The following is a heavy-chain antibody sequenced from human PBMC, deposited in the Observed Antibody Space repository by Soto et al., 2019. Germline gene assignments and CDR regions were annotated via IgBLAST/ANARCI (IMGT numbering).Heavy chain of an antibody. CDR1: GFTFSSYS. Sequence: GGSLRLSCAASGFTFSSYSMNWVRQAPGKGLEWVSYISSSSSTIYYADSVKGRFTISRDNAKNSLYLQMNSLRDEDTAVYYCAGPLWIPFNDYYYYYGMDVWGQGTTVTVSS. CDR3: AGPLWIPFNDYYYYYGMDV. V-gene: IGHV3-48*02. CDR2: ISSSSSTI. J-gene: IGHJ6*02. D-gene: IGHD5-18*01.